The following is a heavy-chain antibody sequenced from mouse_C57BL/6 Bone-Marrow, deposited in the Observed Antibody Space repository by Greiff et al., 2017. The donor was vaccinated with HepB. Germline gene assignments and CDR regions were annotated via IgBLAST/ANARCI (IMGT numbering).Heavy chain of an antibody. V-gene: IGHV1-55*01. Sequence: QVQLKQSGAELVKPGASVKMSCKASGYTFTSYWITWVKQRPGQGLEWIGDIYPGSGSTNYNEKFKSKATLTVDTSSSTAYMQLSSLTSEDSAVYYCARRDYYGSSLSYWGQGTLVTVSA. D-gene: IGHD1-1*01. J-gene: IGHJ3*01. CDR1: GYTFTSYW. CDR2: IYPGSGST. CDR3: ARRDYYGSSLSY.